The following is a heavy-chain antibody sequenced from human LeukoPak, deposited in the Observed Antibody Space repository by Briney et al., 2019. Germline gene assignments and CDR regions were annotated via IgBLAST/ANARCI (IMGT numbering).Heavy chain of an antibody. CDR1: GFTFSSYE. CDR2: ISTSGSTI. D-gene: IGHD3-10*01. Sequence: GGSLRLSCAASGFTFSSYEMNWVRQAPGKGLEWVSYISTSGSTIYYADSVKGRFTISRDNAKNSLYLQMNSLRAEDTAMYYCARDNYYSLDNWGPGTLVTVSS. J-gene: IGHJ4*02. V-gene: IGHV3-48*03. CDR3: ARDNYYSLDN.